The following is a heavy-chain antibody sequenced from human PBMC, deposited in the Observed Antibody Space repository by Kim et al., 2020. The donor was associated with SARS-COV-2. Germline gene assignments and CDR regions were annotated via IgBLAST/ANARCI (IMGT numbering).Heavy chain of an antibody. J-gene: IGHJ3*02. CDR3: ARGYSSGWYLGAFDI. D-gene: IGHD6-19*01. V-gene: IGHV6-1*01. Sequence: VSVKSRITINPDTSKNQFSLQLNSVTPEDTAVYYCARGYSSGWYLGAFDIWGQGTMVTVSS.